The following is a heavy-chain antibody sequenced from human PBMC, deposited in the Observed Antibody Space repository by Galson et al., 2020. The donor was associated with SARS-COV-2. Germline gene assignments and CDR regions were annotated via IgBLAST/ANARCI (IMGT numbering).Heavy chain of an antibody. CDR3: AGNTLLTPDYFDY. J-gene: IGHJ4*02. CDR2: IYYSGST. CDR1: GASISNYY. D-gene: IGHD3-16*01. V-gene: IGHV4-59*01. Sequence: SETLSLTCTVSGASISNYYWSWIRQPPGEGLEWIGYIYYSGSTNYNPSLKSRVTISVDTAKNQFSLKLSSVTAADTAVYYCAGNTLLTPDYFDYWGQGTLVTVSS.